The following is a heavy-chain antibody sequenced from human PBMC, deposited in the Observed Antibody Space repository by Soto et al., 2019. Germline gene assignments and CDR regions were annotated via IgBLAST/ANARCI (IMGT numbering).Heavy chain of an antibody. CDR2: ISYDGSNK. V-gene: IGHV3-30*18. Sequence: GGSLRLSCAASGFTFSSYGMHWVRQAPGKGLEWVAVISYDGSNKYYGDSVKGRFTISRDNSKNTLYLQMNSLRAEDTAVYYCAKAQLAYIAAAHQDAFDIWGQGTMVTVSS. J-gene: IGHJ3*02. CDR1: GFTFSSYG. CDR3: AKAQLAYIAAAHQDAFDI. D-gene: IGHD6-13*01.